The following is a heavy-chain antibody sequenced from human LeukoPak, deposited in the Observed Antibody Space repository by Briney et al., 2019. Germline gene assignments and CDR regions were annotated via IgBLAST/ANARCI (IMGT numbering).Heavy chain of an antibody. CDR1: GGSISSYY. CDR3: ARVGYYYDSSGYRPPNFDY. V-gene: IGHV4-59*12. CDR2: IYYSGST. Sequence: SETLSLTCTVSGGSISSYYWSWIRQPPGKGLEWIGYIYYSGSTNYNPSLKSRVTISVDKSKNQFSLKLSSVTAADTAVYYCARVGYYYDSSGYRPPNFDYWGQGTLVTISS. D-gene: IGHD3-22*01. J-gene: IGHJ4*02.